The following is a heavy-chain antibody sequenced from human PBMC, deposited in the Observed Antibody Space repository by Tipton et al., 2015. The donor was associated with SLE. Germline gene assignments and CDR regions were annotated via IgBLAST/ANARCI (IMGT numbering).Heavy chain of an antibody. CDR2: TYYRSKWYN. V-gene: IGHV6-1*01. CDR1: GDSVSSNSAA. D-gene: IGHD2-15*01. J-gene: IGHJ5*02. CDR3: AREAEDCSGGSCYSGWFDP. Sequence: TLSLTCAISGDSVSSNSAAWNWIRQSPSRGLEWLGRTYYRSKWYNGYAVSVKSRITINPDTSKNQFSLQLNSVTPEDTAVYYCAREAEDCSGGSCYSGWFDPWGQGTLVTVSS.